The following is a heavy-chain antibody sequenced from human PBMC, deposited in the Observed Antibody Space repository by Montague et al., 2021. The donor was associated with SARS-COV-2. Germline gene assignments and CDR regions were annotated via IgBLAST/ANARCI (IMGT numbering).Heavy chain of an antibody. V-gene: IGHV4-34*01. CDR2: ISHSGST. J-gene: IGHJ6*02. D-gene: IGHD2-2*01. CDR3: TREGYQVLWSDYYYYGMDV. CDR1: GGSFSGYY. Sequence: SETLSLTCAVYGGSFSGYYWSWIRQPPGKGLEWIGEISHSGSTNXXPSLKSRVTISVDTSKNQFSLKLSSVTAADTAVYYCTREGYQVLWSDYYYYGMDVWGQGTTVTVSS.